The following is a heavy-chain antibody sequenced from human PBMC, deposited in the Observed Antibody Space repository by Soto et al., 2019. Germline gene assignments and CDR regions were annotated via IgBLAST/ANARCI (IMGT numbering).Heavy chain of an antibody. J-gene: IGHJ6*02. D-gene: IGHD2-8*01. CDR2: ISGSGDGT. V-gene: IGHV3-23*01. Sequence: GGSLRLSCAASGFTVNSHAMSWVRQAPGKGLEWVASISGSGDGTYYGDSVKGRFTISRDSSSSTLYLQMNNLRGEDTAVYFCTKSRRGILMVYGFGGMDVWGQGTTVTVSS. CDR1: GFTVNSHA. CDR3: TKSRRGILMVYGFGGMDV.